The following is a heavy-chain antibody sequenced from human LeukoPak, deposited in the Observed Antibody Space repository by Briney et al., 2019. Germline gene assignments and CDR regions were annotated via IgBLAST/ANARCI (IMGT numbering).Heavy chain of an antibody. Sequence: GGSLRLSCAASGLTFSSYGMHWVRQAPGKGLEWVAVISYDGSNKYYADSVKGRFTISRDNSKNTLYLQMNSLRAEDTAVYYCAKDWTTVVTPYFQHWGQGTLVTVSS. CDR3: AKDWTTVVTPYFQH. CDR2: ISYDGSNK. CDR1: GLTFSSYG. D-gene: IGHD4-23*01. J-gene: IGHJ1*01. V-gene: IGHV3-30*18.